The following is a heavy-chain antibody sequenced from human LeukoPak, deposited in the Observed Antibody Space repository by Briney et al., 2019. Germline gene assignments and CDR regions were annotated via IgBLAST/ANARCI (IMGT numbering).Heavy chain of an antibody. CDR2: ISYDESQK. V-gene: IGHV3-30*03. CDR3: ARAYDSSWHNFDY. J-gene: IGHJ4*02. Sequence: GGSLRLSCAASGFTFSSYSMNWVRQARGRGLEWVEVISYDESQKWYADSVKGRFTISRDISKNTLYLEMDSLRYEDTAVYSCARAYDSSWHNFDYWGQGSLVTVSS. D-gene: IGHD6-13*01. CDR1: GFTFSSYS.